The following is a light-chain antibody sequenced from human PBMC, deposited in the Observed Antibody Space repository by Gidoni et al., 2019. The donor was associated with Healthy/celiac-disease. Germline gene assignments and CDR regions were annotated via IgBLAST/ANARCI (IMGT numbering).Light chain of an antibody. CDR2: AAS. J-gene: IGKJ2*01. CDR1: QGISSY. Sequence: DIQMTQSPSSLSASVGDRVTITCRASQGISSYLNWYQQTPGKAPTLLIYAASSLQSGVPSRFSGSGSGTDFTLTISSLHPEHFSTYYCQQSYSTPPYTFGQGTKLEIK. V-gene: IGKV1-39*01. CDR3: QQSYSTPPYT.